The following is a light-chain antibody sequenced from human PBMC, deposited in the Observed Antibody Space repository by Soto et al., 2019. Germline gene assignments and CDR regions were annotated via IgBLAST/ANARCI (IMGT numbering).Light chain of an antibody. CDR1: QSVLYSSNNKNY. J-gene: IGKJ1*01. Sequence: DIVMTQSPDSLAVSLGERATINCKSSQSVLYSSNNKNYLAWYQQKPGQPPKLLIYWAFTRESGVPDRFSGSGSGTDFTLTISSLQAEDFATYYCLQDYNYPWTFGQGTKVDIK. CDR2: WAF. V-gene: IGKV4-1*01. CDR3: LQDYNYPWT.